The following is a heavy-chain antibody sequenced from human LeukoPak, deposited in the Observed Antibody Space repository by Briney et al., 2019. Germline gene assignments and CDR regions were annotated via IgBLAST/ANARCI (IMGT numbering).Heavy chain of an antibody. CDR1: GGSISSYY. CDR3: ARNYGGNSGFDY. J-gene: IGHJ4*02. D-gene: IGHD4-23*01. Sequence: SETLSLTCTVSGGSISSYYWSWIRQPPGKGLEWIGYIYYSGSTNYNPSLKSRVTISVDTSKNQFSLKLSSVTAADTAVYYCARNYGGNSGFDYCGQGTLVTVSS. CDR2: IYYSGST. V-gene: IGHV4-59*01.